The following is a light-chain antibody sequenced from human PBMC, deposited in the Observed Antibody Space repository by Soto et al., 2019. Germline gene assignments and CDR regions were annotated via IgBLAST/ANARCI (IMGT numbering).Light chain of an antibody. CDR1: QSVSSN. V-gene: IGKV3-15*01. Sequence: EIVMTQSPATLSVSPGERATLSCRASQSVSSNLAWYQQKPGQAPRLLIYGPSTRATGIPARFSGSGFGTEFPLTISSLQSEDFAVYYCQQYNNWPPWTFGQGTKVEIK. CDR3: QQYNNWPPWT. CDR2: GPS. J-gene: IGKJ1*01.